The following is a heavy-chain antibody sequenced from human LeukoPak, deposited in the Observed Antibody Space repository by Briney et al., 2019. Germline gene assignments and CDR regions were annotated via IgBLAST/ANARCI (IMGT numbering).Heavy chain of an antibody. Sequence: SQTLSLTCTVSGGSISSGSYYWSWIRRPAGKGLEWIGRIYTSGSTNYNPSLKSRVTISVDTSKNQFSLKLSSVTAADTAVYYCASQPYTIFGVPPLDYWGQGILVTVSS. V-gene: IGHV4-61*02. D-gene: IGHD3-3*01. J-gene: IGHJ4*02. CDR3: ASQPYTIFGVPPLDY. CDR2: IYTSGST. CDR1: GGSISSGSYY.